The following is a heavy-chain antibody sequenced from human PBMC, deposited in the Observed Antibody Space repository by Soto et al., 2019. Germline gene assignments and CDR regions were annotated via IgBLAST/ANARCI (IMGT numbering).Heavy chain of an antibody. V-gene: IGHV1-18*04. CDR3: ARDRDIVVVPAAISNYYYGMDV. CDR1: GYTFTSYG. J-gene: IGHJ6*02. D-gene: IGHD2-2*02. Sequence: ASVKVSCKASGYTFTSYGISWVRQAPGQGLEWMGWISAYNGNTNYAQKLQGRVTMTTDTSTSTAYMELRSLRSDDTVVYYCARDRDIVVVPAAISNYYYGMDVWGQGTTVTVPS. CDR2: ISAYNGNT.